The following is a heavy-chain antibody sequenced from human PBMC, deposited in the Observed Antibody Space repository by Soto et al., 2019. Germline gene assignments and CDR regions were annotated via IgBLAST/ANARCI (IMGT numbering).Heavy chain of an antibody. J-gene: IGHJ4*02. V-gene: IGHV1-2*04. CDR2: INPNSGET. D-gene: IGHD1-26*01. CDR3: ARGGRMVATMAEPPSDY. CDR1: GYTFTDHY. Sequence: QVQLVQSGAEVEKPGASVKVSCKASGYTFTDHYIHWVRQAPGQGLEWMGWINPNSGETNYAQKFQGWVTLTRETSTSTAYMELSRLKSEAPAMYYCARGGRMVATMAEPPSDYWGQGSLVTVSS.